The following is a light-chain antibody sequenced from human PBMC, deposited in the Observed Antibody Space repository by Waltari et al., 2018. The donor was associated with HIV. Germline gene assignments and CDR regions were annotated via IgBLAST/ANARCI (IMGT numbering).Light chain of an antibody. CDR3: QQYNDLSA. CDR1: EGISTW. CDR2: KAS. V-gene: IGKV1-5*03. Sequence: DIQMTQSPSTLSASVGDRVTITCRASEGISTWLAWYQQKPGKAPKLLIYKASKLQRGVPSRFSGSGSETDFTLTINNLQPDDFGIYYCQQYNDLSAFGQGTKVEVK. J-gene: IGKJ1*01.